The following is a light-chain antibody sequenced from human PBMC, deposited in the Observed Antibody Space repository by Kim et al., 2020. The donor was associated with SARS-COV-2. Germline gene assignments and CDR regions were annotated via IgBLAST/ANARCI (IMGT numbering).Light chain of an antibody. CDR3: SSYAGNNKLI. CDR1: SSDVGGYHY. V-gene: IGLV2-8*01. J-gene: IGLJ2*01. CDR2: DVS. Sequence: GQSVTISCTGTSSDVGGYHYVSWYQQHPGKAPKRMIYDVSQRPSGVPDRFSGSKSGNTASLTVSQLQAEDEADYYCSSYAGNNKLIFGGGTQLTVL.